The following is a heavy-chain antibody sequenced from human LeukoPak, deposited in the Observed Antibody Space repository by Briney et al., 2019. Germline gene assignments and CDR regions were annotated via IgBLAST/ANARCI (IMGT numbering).Heavy chain of an antibody. Sequence: EASVKVSCKASGYTFTGYYMHWVRQAPGQGLEWMGWINPNSGGTNYAQKFQGRVTMTRDTSISTAYMELSRLRSDDTAVYYCARDGSSGYYRVAATWGQGTLVTVSS. D-gene: IGHD3-22*01. CDR1: GYTFTGYY. V-gene: IGHV1-2*02. CDR2: INPNSGGT. CDR3: ARDGSSGYYRVAAT. J-gene: IGHJ5*02.